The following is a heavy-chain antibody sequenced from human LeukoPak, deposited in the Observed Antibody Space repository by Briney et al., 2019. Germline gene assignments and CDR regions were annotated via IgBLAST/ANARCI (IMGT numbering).Heavy chain of an antibody. D-gene: IGHD4-17*01. J-gene: IGHJ4*02. CDR3: VKDEGDYGDYSYYFDY. Sequence: GGSLRLSCAASGFTFNDFAMHWVRLTPGKGLEWVSGISWNSGRIAYADSVKGRFTISRDNAENSLYLQMNSLRTEDTAFYYCVKDEGDYGDYSYYFDYWGQGTLVTVSS. CDR1: GFTFNDFA. CDR2: ISWNSGRI. V-gene: IGHV3-9*01.